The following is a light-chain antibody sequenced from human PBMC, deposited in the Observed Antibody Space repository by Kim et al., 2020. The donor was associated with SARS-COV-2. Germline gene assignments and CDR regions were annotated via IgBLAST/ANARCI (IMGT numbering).Light chain of an antibody. CDR2: AAS. CDR1: QSISSY. V-gene: IGKV1-39*01. J-gene: IGKJ3*01. CDR3: QQYSDSLTFT. Sequence: DIQMTQSPSSLSASVGDRVTITCRASQSISSYLNWYQQKPGKAPKLLIYAASSLQSGVPSRFSGSGSGTDFTLTISRLEPEDFAVYYCQQYSDSLTFTFGPGTKVDIK.